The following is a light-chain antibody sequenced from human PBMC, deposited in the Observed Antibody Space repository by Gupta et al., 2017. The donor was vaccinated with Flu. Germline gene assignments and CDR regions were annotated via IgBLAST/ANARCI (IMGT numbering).Light chain of an antibody. CDR3: QQRTISPRT. CDR1: QNIKIY. J-gene: IGKJ1*01. Sequence: PASPAASVGDRVTIRGRAAQNIKIYLNWYQHKPGKSPRVLIHEKFNLNSGVPSTFSGSGSGTEFTITITRLQPEEFATYYCQQRTISPRTFGQGTKVESK. V-gene: IGKV1-39*01. CDR2: EKF.